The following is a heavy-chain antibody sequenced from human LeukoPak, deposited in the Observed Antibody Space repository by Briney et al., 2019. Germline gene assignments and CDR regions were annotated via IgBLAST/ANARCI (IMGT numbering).Heavy chain of an antibody. V-gene: IGHV1-2*06. D-gene: IGHD6-19*01. CDR2: IIPNSGDT. CDR3: ARESSGLYFLDY. J-gene: IGHJ4*02. CDR1: GYTFTGYY. Sequence: ASVKVSCKASGYTFTGYYIHWVRQAPGQGLEWMGRIIPNSGDTKYAQKFQGRVAMTRDTSISTVYMELSGLRSDDTAVYHCARESSGLYFLDYWGQGTLVTVSS.